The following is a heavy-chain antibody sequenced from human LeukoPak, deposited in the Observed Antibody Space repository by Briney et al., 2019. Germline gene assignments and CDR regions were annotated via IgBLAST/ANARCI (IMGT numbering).Heavy chain of an antibody. J-gene: IGHJ4*02. CDR3: ARGLRAAAGIFNY. CDR1: GGSIRSGSYY. V-gene: IGHV4-39*02. D-gene: IGHD6-13*01. CDR2: IHYTGST. Sequence: SETLSLTCTVSGGSIRSGSYYWGWIRQPPGKGLEWKGSIHYTGSTCYNPSLKSRVTILVDTSKNHLSLKLSSVTAADTAVYYCARGLRAAAGIFNYWGQGTLVTVSS.